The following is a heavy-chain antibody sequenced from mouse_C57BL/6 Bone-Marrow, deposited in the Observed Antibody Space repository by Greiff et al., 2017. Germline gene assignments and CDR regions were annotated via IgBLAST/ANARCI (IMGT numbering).Heavy chain of an antibody. CDR2: INPNNGGT. J-gene: IGHJ2*01. CDR1: GYTFTDYN. CDR3: ARCTVVAHYCDY. D-gene: IGHD1-1*01. V-gene: IGHV1-22*01. Sequence: VQLQQSGPELVKPGASVKMSCKASGYTFTDYNMHWVKQSHGKSLEWIGYINPNNGGTSYNQKFKGKATLTVNKSSSTAYMELRSLTSEDSAVYYCARCTVVAHYCDYWGQGTTLTVSS.